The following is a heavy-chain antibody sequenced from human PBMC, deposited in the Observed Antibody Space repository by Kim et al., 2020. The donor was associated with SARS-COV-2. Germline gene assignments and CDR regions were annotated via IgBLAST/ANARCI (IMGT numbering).Heavy chain of an antibody. CDR3: ARTEPFDIVVVPAAIGRDNAFDI. Sequence: SETLSLTCTVSGGSISSSSYYWGWIRQPPGKGLEWIGSIYYSGSTYYNPSLKSRVTISVDTSKNQFSLKLSSVTAADTAVYYCARTEPFDIVVVPAAIGRDNAFDIWGQGTMVTVSS. CDR1: GGSISSSSYY. CDR2: IYYSGST. V-gene: IGHV4-39*01. D-gene: IGHD2-2*01. J-gene: IGHJ3*02.